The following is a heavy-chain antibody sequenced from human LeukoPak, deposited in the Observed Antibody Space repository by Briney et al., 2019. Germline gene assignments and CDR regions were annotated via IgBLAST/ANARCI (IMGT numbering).Heavy chain of an antibody. V-gene: IGHV3-23*01. CDR3: AKDRGY. CDR2: ISESGGRT. Sequence: GGSLRLSCAASGFSYSNYWMSWVRQAPGKGLEWVSAISESGGRTYYADSVKGRFTISRDNSKNTLYLQMNSLSAEDTAVYYCAKDRGYWGQGTLVTVSS. J-gene: IGHJ4*02. CDR1: GFSYSNYW.